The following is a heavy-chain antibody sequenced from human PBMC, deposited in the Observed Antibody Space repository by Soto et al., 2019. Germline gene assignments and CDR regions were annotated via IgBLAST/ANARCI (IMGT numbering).Heavy chain of an antibody. CDR3: VTTRDGTTFFPH. CDR1: GYSLPSQW. D-gene: IGHD1-7*01. CDR2: IYPADSDT. V-gene: IGHV5-51*01. J-gene: IGHJ4*02. Sequence: GESLKISCKGSGYSLPSQWIGWVRQTPGKGLEWMGSIYPADSDTRYSPSFQGQVIISADKSIRTAYLEWSSLKASDSAMYYCVTTRDGTTFFPHWGQGTPVTVSS.